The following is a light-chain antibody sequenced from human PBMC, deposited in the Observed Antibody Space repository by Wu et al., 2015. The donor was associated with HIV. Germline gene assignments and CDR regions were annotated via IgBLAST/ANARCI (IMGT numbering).Light chain of an antibody. Sequence: EVLMTQSPEILSVSPGEGATLSCRASQTVGNSVAWYQLRVGQVPRLLIYGASTRVTGLSDRFTGSGSGTDFALTINNVQSEDSAIYFCQHYGNWPPPTFGQGHGWTL. J-gene: IGKJ5*01. CDR3: QHYGNWPPPT. V-gene: IGKV3-15*01. CDR2: GAS. CDR1: QTVGNS.